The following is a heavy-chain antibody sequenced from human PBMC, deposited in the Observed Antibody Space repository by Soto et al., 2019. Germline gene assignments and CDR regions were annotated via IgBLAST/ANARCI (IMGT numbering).Heavy chain of an antibody. Sequence: QMQLVQSGPEVKKPGTSVKVSCKASGFTFTSSAVPWVRQARGQRLEWIGWIVVGSGNTNYAQKFQERVTITRDMSTSTAYMELSSLRSEDTAVYDCAAIVVGGNYYYYGMDVWGQGTTGTVSS. V-gene: IGHV1-58*01. CDR1: GFTFTSSA. CDR2: IVVGSGNT. D-gene: IGHD1-26*01. CDR3: AAIVVGGNYYYYGMDV. J-gene: IGHJ6*02.